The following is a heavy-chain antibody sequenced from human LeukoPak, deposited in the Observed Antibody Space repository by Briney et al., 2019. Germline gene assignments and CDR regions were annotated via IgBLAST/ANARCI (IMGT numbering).Heavy chain of an antibody. Sequence: SETLSLTCTVSGGSISSYYWTWIRQPLGKGLEWIGCIYYSGSTNYNPSLKSRVTISIDTSKNQFSLKLSSVTAADTAVYYCARDYYFGSGSYDYWGQGTLVTVSS. V-gene: IGHV4-59*01. D-gene: IGHD3-10*01. CDR2: IYYSGST. CDR3: ARDYYFGSGSYDY. CDR1: GGSISSYY. J-gene: IGHJ4*02.